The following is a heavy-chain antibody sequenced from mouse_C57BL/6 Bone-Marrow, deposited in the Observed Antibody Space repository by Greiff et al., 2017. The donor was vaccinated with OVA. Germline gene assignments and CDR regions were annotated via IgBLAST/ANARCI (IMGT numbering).Heavy chain of an antibody. CDR1: GYTFTSYW. V-gene: IGHV1-64*01. CDR3: ARSYYGSSFAWFAY. J-gene: IGHJ3*01. D-gene: IGHD1-1*01. CDR2: IHPNSGST. Sequence: VQLQQPGAELVKPGASVKLSCKASGYTFTSYWMHWVKQRPGQGLEWIGMIHPNSGSTNYNEKFKSKATLTVDKSSSTAYMQLSSLTSEDSAVYYCARSYYGSSFAWFAYWGQGTLVTVSA.